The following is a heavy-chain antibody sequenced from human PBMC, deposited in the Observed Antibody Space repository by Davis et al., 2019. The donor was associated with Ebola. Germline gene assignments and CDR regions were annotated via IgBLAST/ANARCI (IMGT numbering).Heavy chain of an antibody. J-gene: IGHJ4*02. D-gene: IGHD3-16*01. CDR3: ARLFRWGTSAWY. V-gene: IGHV5-51*01. CDR1: GYSFTTYC. CDR2: IYPGDSDT. Sequence: GESPNLSCQCSGYSFTTYCIGWVRQMPWKGLEWMGIIYPGDSDTRYSPSFQVQVTISADKSISTAYLQWSSLKASDTAMYYCARLFRWGTSAWYWGQGTLVTVSS.